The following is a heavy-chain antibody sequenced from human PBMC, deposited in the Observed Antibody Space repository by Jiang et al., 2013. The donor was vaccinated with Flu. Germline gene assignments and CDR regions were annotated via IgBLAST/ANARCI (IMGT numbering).Heavy chain of an antibody. CDR3: AREVIGAADDPVRGDY. CDR2: T. V-gene: IGHV4-30-2*01. D-gene: IGHD6-13*01. J-gene: IGHJ4*02. Sequence: TQYHPSLRSRVTISVDRSKNQFSLKLSSVTAADTAVYYCAREVIGAADDPVRGDYWGQGTLVTVSS.